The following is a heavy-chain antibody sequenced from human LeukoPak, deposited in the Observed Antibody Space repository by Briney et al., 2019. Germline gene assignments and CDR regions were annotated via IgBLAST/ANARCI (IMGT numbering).Heavy chain of an antibody. CDR3: ARDWGYSGSYFDYFDY. CDR1: GFTFSSYA. Sequence: PGGSLRLSCAASGFTFSSYAMSWVRQAPGKGLEWVSAISGSGGSTYYADSVKGRFTVSRDNSKNTLYLQMNSLRAEDTAVYYCARDWGYSGSYFDYFDYWGQGTLVSVSS. D-gene: IGHD1-26*01. J-gene: IGHJ4*02. CDR2: ISGSGGST. V-gene: IGHV3-23*01.